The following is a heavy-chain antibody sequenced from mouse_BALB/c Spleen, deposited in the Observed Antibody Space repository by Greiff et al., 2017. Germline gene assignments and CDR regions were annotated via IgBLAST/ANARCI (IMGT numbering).Heavy chain of an antibody. J-gene: IGHJ4*01. CDR3: ARGDYYAMDY. CDR1: GYSITSGYY. Sequence: EVQLQQSGPGLVKPSQSLSLTCSVTGYSITSGYYWNWIRQFPGNKLEWMGSISYDGSNNYNPSLKNRISITRDTSKNQFFLKLNSVTTEDTATYYCARGDYYAMDYWGQGTSVTVSS. CDR2: ISYDGSN. V-gene: IGHV3-6*02.